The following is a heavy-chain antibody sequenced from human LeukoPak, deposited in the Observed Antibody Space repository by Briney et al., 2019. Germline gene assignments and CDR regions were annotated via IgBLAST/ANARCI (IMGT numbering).Heavy chain of an antibody. CDR1: GFPVINNY. D-gene: IGHD1-26*01. CDR3: AREESGSYFRY. J-gene: IGHJ4*02. CDR2: IYEGDST. Sequence: GGSLRLSCAASGFPVINNYMSWVRQAPGKGLEWVSVIYEGDSTYYADSVKGRFTITRDNSKNTLYLQMNSLRAEDTAVYYCAREESGSYFRYWGQGTLVTVSS. V-gene: IGHV3-53*01.